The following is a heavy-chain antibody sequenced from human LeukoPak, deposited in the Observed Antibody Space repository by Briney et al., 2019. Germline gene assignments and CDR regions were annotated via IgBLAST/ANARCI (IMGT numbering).Heavy chain of an antibody. CDR3: ARESFETDIDY. V-gene: IGHV3-7*01. CDR2: IKEDGSEK. CDR1: GFTFSTYW. Sequence: PGGSLRLSCAVSGFTFSTYWMSWVRQAPGKGLEWVGNIKEDGSEKYYVDSMKGRFTISRDNAKNSLYLQMTSLRVEDTAVYYCARESFETDIDYWGQGTLVTVSS. J-gene: IGHJ4*02. D-gene: IGHD3-16*02.